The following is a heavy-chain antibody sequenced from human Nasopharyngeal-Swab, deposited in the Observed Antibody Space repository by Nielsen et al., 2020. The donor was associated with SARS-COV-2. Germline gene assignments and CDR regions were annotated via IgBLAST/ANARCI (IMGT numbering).Heavy chain of an antibody. V-gene: IGHV3-7*01. CDR2: IKQDGSEK. CDR3: ARDAHYDILTGYSNWFDP. D-gene: IGHD3-9*01. Sequence: GESLKISCAASGFTFSSYWMSWVRQAPGKGLEWVANIKQDGSEKYYVDSVKGRFTISRDNAKNSLYLQMNSLRAEDTAVYYCARDAHYDILTGYSNWFDPWGQGTLVTVSS. J-gene: IGHJ5*02. CDR1: GFTFSSYW.